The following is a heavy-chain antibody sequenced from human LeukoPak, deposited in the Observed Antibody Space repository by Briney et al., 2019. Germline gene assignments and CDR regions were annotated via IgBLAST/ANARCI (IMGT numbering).Heavy chain of an antibody. D-gene: IGHD6-25*01. Sequence: GGSLRLSCAASGFTFSSYGMHWVRQAPGKGLEWVAFIRYDGSNKYYADSVKGRFTISRDNSKNTLYLQMNRLRAEDTAVYYCARIDHTSGLYSFFDFWGQGILVTVSS. CDR3: ARIDHTSGLYSFFDF. CDR2: IRYDGSNK. V-gene: IGHV3-30*02. J-gene: IGHJ4*02. CDR1: GFTFSSYG.